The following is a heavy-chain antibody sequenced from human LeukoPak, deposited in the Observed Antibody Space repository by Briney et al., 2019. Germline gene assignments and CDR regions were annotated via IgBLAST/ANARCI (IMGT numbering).Heavy chain of an antibody. CDR1: GYTFTSYD. D-gene: IGHD3-22*01. CDR2: MNPNSGNI. V-gene: IGHV1-8*02. CDR3: ARGPYYYDSRRTYYYYYGMDV. Sequence: ASVKVSCKASGYTFTSYDINWVRQATGQGLEWMGWMNPNSGNIGYAQKFQGRVTMTRNTSISTAYVELSSLRSEDTAVYYCARGPYYYDSRRTYYYYYGMDVWGQGTTVTVSS. J-gene: IGHJ6*02.